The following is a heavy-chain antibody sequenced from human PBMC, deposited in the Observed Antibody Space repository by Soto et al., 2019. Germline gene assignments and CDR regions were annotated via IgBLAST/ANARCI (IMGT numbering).Heavy chain of an antibody. CDR3: VKDGAVTFSGWFFDY. D-gene: IGHD4-4*01. V-gene: IGHV3-64D*06. CDR1: GFPFSRFA. Sequence: GSLRLSCSASGFPFSRFAIHWVRQAPGKGLVYVSGISFNGGDTYHADSVKGRFSISRDNSKNTVYLQMSSLRAEDTAVYYCVKDGAVTFSGWFFDYWGQGTPVTVSS. CDR2: ISFNGGDT. J-gene: IGHJ4*02.